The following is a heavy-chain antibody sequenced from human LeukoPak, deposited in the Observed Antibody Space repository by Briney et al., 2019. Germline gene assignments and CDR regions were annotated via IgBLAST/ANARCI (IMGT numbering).Heavy chain of an antibody. CDR3: AREEWFGDYRRYYFDY. CDR2: ISYDGSNK. V-gene: IGHV3-30-3*01. D-gene: IGHD3-10*01. Sequence: GGSLRLSCAASGFTFSSYTMHWIRQAPGKGLEWVAVISYDGSNKYYADSVKGRFTISRDNSKNTLYLQMNSLRAEDTAVYYCAREEWFGDYRRYYFDYWGQGTLVTVSS. CDR1: GFTFSSYT. J-gene: IGHJ4*02.